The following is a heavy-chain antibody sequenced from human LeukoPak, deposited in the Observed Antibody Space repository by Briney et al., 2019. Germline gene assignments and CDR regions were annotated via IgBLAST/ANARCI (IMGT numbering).Heavy chain of an antibody. CDR3: ARGPSGWGSLDS. V-gene: IGHV3-30*03. CDR1: GFTFSSYG. J-gene: IGHJ4*02. D-gene: IGHD7-27*01. Sequence: GGSLRLSCAASGFTFSSYGMHWVRQAPGKGLEWVAVISYDGSNKYYADSVKGRFTISRDNSKNTLYLQMNSLRAEDTAVYYCARGPSGWGSLDSWGQGTLVTVSS. CDR2: ISYDGSNK.